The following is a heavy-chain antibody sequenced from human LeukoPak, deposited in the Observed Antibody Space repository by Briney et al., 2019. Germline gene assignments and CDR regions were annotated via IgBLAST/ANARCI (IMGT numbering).Heavy chain of an antibody. V-gene: IGHV3-33*01. Sequence: PGGSLRLSCAASGFTFSSYGMHYVRQAPGKELEWVADIWYDVSNKYYADSVKGRFTISRGNSKNTLYLQMNSLRAEDTAVYYCARGSLGYCSSTSCHDYYYYYMDVWGKGTTVTVSS. CDR1: GFTFSSYG. CDR3: ARGSLGYCSSTSCHDYYYYYMDV. D-gene: IGHD2-2*01. CDR2: IWYDVSNK. J-gene: IGHJ6*03.